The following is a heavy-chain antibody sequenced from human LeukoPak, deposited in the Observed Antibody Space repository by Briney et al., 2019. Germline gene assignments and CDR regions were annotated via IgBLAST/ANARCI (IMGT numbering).Heavy chain of an antibody. CDR2: IYYSGST. D-gene: IGHD2-21*01. CDR3: ARLLGTHINYFDP. V-gene: IGHV4-39*01. J-gene: IGHJ5*02. Sequence: SETLSLTCTVSGGSVSDYYWSWIRQPPGKGLEWIGSIYYSGSTYYNPSLKSRVTISVDTSKNQFSLKLSSVTAADTAVYYCARLLGTHINYFDPWGQGTLVTVSS. CDR1: GGSVSDYY.